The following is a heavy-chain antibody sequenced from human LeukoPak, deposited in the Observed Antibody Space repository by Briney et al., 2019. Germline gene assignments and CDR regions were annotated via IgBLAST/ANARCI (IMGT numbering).Heavy chain of an antibody. CDR3: ASEVLRLSDDFDI. CDR2: IYTSGST. Sequence: PSETLSLTCTVSGGSITSARYYWSWIRQPAGKGLEWIGRIYTSGSTNYNPSLKSRVTISVDTSKNQFSLKLSSVTAADTAVFYGASEVLRLSDDFDIWGQGTMVTVSS. J-gene: IGHJ3*02. V-gene: IGHV4-61*02. D-gene: IGHD3-3*01. CDR1: GGSITSARYY.